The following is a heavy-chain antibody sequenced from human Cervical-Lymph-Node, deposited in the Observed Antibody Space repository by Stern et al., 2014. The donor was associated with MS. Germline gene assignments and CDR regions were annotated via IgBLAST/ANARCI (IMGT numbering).Heavy chain of an antibody. CDR1: GFTFSGYA. V-gene: IGHV3-30*18. CDR3: AKIVPATIQLDAFDV. J-gene: IGHJ3*01. D-gene: IGHD2-2*02. Sequence: EHLVESGGGVVQPGRSLRLSCAASGFTFSGYAMHWVRQAPGKGLEWVAVISYDGTKAYYADSVKGRFTISRDNPKNTLFLQMDSLRAEDTALYYCAKIVPATIQLDAFDVWGQGTLVIVSS. CDR2: ISYDGTKA.